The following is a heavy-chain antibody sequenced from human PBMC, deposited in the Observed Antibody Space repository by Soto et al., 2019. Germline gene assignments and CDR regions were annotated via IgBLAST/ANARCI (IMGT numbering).Heavy chain of an antibody. J-gene: IGHJ5*02. CDR1: GFTFSTFA. V-gene: IGHV3-30-3*01. D-gene: IGHD3-3*01. Sequence: GGSLRLSCAASGFTFSTFALHWVRQAPGEGPEWVALISHDGRIEKYADSVKGRFTISRDNSKNTLYMQMDSLRPEDTGVYYCARDGLPDDFRSGGYWFDPWGQGTQVTVSS. CDR2: ISHDGRIE. CDR3: ARDGLPDDFRSGGYWFDP.